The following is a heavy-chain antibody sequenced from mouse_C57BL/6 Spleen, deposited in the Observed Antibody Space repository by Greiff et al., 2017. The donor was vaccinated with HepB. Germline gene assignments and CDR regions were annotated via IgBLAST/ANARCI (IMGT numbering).Heavy chain of an antibody. V-gene: IGHV1-81*01. CDR2: IYPRSGNT. CDR1: GYTFTSYG. D-gene: IGHD2-4*01. CDR3: TPHYDYDYDWCAY. J-gene: IGHJ3*01. Sequence: VQLQQSGAELARPGASVKLSCKASGYTFTSYGISWVKQRPGQGLEWIGEIYPRSGNTYYNEKFKGKATLTADKSSSTAYMELRSLPSEDSAVYFWTPHYDYDYDWCAYWGQGTLVTVSA.